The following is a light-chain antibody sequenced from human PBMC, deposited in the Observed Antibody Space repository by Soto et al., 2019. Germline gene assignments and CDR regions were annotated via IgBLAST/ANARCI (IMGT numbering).Light chain of an antibody. CDR1: QSITSY. V-gene: IGKV1-39*01. CDR3: QQSYTTPYT. Sequence: DIQMTQSPSSLSASVGDRVTITCRASQSITSYLNWYQQKPGKAPYLLIYAASSLQSWVPSRFSGSGSGTDFSLTINSVQPEDFASDYCQQSYTTPYTFGLGTKLEI. J-gene: IGKJ2*01. CDR2: AAS.